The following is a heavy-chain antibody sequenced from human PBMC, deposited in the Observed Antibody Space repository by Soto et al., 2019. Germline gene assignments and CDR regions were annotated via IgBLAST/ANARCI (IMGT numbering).Heavy chain of an antibody. V-gene: IGHV4-59*08. CDR1: GGSISSYY. CDR2: IYYSGST. J-gene: IGHJ6*02. D-gene: IGHD3-22*01. Sequence: PSETLSLTCTVSGGSISSYYWSSIRQPPGKGLEWIGYIYYSGSTNYNPSLKSRVTISVDTSKNQFSLKLSSVTAADTAVYYCARGRRSYYDSSGYRTYYYYGMDVWGQGTTVTVSS. CDR3: ARGRRSYYDSSGYRTYYYYGMDV.